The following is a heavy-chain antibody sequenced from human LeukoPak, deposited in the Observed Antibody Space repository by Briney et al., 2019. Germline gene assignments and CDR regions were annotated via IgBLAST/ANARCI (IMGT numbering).Heavy chain of an antibody. CDR3: ARDRGGGFDLAFFDH. J-gene: IGHJ4*02. V-gene: IGHV1-69*04. D-gene: IGHD5-12*01. CDR2: LIPVLGMS. Sequence: SVKVSCKASGYTFTSYGISCVRQAPGQGLEWMGRLIPVLGMSHYAPGFQGRVTLTADRSTNTAYMELDRLTSDDTAVYFCARDRGGGFDLAFFDHWGQGTLVTVSS. CDR1: GYTFTSYG.